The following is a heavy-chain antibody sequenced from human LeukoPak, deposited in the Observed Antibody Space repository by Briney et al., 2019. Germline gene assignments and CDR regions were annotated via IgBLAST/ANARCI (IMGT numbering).Heavy chain of an antibody. CDR3: SRGRYGDYSRSGYYYGMDV. V-gene: IGHV3-30-3*01. J-gene: IGHJ6*02. CDR2: IAFDGSNA. Sequence: PGGSLRLSCVASGFTFSSYAMHWVRQAPGKGLEWLAVIAFDGSNALYADSVKGRFTISRDISKSTLYLEMNSLKAEDSAIYYCSRGRYGDYSRSGYYYGMDVWGQGTTVTVSS. CDR1: GFTFSSYA. D-gene: IGHD4-17*01.